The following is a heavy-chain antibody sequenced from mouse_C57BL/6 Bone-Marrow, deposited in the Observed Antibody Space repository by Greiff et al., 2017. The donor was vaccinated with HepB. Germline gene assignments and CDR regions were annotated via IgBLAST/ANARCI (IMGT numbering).Heavy chain of an antibody. CDR1: GYTFTDYY. CDR3: ARRDYDRSKGY. Sequence: EVQLQQSGPELVKPGASVKISCKASGYTFTDYYMNWVKQSHGKSLEWIGDINPNNGGTSYNQKFKGKATLTVDKSSSTAYMELRSLTSEDSAVYYCARRDYDRSKGYWGQGTSVTVSS. V-gene: IGHV1-26*01. J-gene: IGHJ4*01. D-gene: IGHD2-4*01. CDR2: INPNNGGT.